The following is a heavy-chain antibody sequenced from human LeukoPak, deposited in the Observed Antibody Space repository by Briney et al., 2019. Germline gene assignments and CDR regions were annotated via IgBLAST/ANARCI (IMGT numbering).Heavy chain of an antibody. CDR3: AREGLTTTPNNAFDI. CDR1: GFSFSNYG. Sequence: GRSLRLSCAASGFSFSNYGLHWVRQAPGKGLEWVAVMWSDGTNKYYADSVKGRFTISRDNSKNTLYLQMNSLRAEDTALYFCAREGLTTTPNNAFDIWGQGXMVTVSS. CDR2: MWSDGTNK. D-gene: IGHD4-11*01. V-gene: IGHV3-33*01. J-gene: IGHJ3*02.